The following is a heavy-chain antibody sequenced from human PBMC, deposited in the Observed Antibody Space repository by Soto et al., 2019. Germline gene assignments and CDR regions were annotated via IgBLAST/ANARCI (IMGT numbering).Heavy chain of an antibody. CDR3: ARASIVVVPAAILYYYYGMDV. Sequence: LSLTCAVYGGSFSGYYWSWIRQPPGKGLEWIGEINHSGSTNYNPSLKSRVTISVDTSKNQFSLKLSSVTAADTAVYYCARASIVVVPAAILYYYYGMDVWGQGTTVTVSS. CDR2: INHSGST. D-gene: IGHD2-2*02. V-gene: IGHV4-34*01. J-gene: IGHJ6*02. CDR1: GGSFSGYY.